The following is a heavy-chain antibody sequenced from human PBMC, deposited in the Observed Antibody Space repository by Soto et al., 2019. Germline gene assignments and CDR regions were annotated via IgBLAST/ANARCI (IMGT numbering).Heavy chain of an antibody. V-gene: IGHV3-23*01. CDR1: GFIFNNYA. CDR3: AKALVPALTAKFGY. CDR2: VTASGGGT. D-gene: IGHD5-18*01. J-gene: IGHJ4*02. Sequence: XGSLRLSCAAAGFIFNNYAMTWVRQAPGKGLEWVSTVTASGGGTFYANSVKGRFTISRDNSRNTLHLQMSSLRVEDTALYYCAKALVPALTAKFGYWGQGTLVTVSS.